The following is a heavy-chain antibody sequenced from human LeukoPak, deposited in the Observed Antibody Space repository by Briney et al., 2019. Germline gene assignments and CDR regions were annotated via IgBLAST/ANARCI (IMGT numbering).Heavy chain of an antibody. CDR1: GLTFFSYE. CDR3: AELGITMIGGV. J-gene: IGHJ6*04. D-gene: IGHD3-10*02. V-gene: IGHV3-48*03. Sequence: GGSLRLSCAASGLTFFSYEMNWVRQAPGKGLEWVPYISSSGSTIYYADSVKGRFTISRDNAKNSLYLQMNSLRAEDTAVYYCAELGITMIGGVWGKGTTVTISS. CDR2: ISSSGSTI.